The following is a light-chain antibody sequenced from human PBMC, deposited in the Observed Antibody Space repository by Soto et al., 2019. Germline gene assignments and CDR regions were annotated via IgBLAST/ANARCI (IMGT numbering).Light chain of an antibody. CDR3: QHRMNWPLT. V-gene: IGKV3-15*01. Sequence: EIVMTQSPATLSVSPGERVALSGRASQSINNNLAWYQQKPGQAPRLLIYGASTRATEIPARFSGSGSGTEFTLTISSLQSEDLAVYYCQHRMNWPLTFGQGTRLEIK. CDR1: QSINNN. J-gene: IGKJ5*01. CDR2: GAS.